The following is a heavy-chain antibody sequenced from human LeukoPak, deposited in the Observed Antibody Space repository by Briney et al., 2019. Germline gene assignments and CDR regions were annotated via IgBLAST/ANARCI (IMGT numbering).Heavy chain of an antibody. D-gene: IGHD2-15*01. CDR3: AKFDSIVVVVAASPFDY. CDR1: GFTFSSYA. CDR2: ISGSGGST. V-gene: IGHV3-23*01. Sequence: PGGSLRLSCAASGFTFSSYAMSWVRQAPGKGLEWVSAISGSGGSTYYADSVKGRFTISRDNSKNTLYLQMNSLRAEDTAVYYCAKFDSIVVVVAASPFDYWGQGNLVTVSS. J-gene: IGHJ4*02.